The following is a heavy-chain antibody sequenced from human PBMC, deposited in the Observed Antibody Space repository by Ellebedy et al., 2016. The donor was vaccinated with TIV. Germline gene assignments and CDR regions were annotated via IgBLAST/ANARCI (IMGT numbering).Heavy chain of an antibody. D-gene: IGHD1-26*01. CDR1: GGSISRYY. V-gene: IGHV4-59*01. J-gene: IGHJ4*02. CDR3: AREEWELQFDY. CDR2: VYYTGST. Sequence: MPSETLSLTCTVSGGSISRYYWSWIRQPPGKGLEWIGYVYYTGSTSYNPSLKSRVAISVDTPKNQFSLKLSSVTAADTAVYYGAREEWELQFDYWGQGALVTVSS.